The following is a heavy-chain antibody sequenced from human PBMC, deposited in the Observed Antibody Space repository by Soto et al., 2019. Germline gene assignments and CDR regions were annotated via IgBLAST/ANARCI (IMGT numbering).Heavy chain of an antibody. V-gene: IGHV3-7*01. CDR1: GFTFSNYW. Sequence: EVQLVESGGGLVQPGGSLRLSCAASGFTFSNYWMTWVRQAPGKGLEWVANIKEDGSEKYYVDSVKGRFTISRDNAKNSLHLQRNSLRAEDTAVYYCARQGAVRYYDSSGFYWSFDLWGRGTLVTVSS. CDR3: ARQGAVRYYDSSGFYWSFDL. CDR2: IKEDGSEK. D-gene: IGHD3-22*01. J-gene: IGHJ2*01.